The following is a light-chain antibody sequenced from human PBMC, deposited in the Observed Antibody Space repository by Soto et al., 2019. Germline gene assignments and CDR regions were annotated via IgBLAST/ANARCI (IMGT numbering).Light chain of an antibody. CDR2: DAS. CDR1: QSVNSN. CDR3: QQYNFWPPLT. Sequence: EIVMTQSPATLSVSPGERATLSCRASQSVNSNLAWYRQKRGQAPRLLISDASTRATGVPARFSGSGSGTEFTLTISSLQSEDSGIYYCQQYNFWPPLTFGGGTKVEIK. J-gene: IGKJ4*01. V-gene: IGKV3-15*01.